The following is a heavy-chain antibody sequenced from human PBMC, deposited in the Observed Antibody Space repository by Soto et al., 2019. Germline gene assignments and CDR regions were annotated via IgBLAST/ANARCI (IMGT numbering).Heavy chain of an antibody. CDR2: ISGSDGST. J-gene: IGHJ4*02. V-gene: IGHV3-23*01. Sequence: PGGSLRLSCAASGFTFSTYAMSWVRQAPGKGLEWVSAISGSDGSTYYADSVKDRFTISRDNSKNTLYLQMNSLRAEDTAVYYCAKSPYSSGYRNFDYWGQGTLVTVSS. CDR3: AKSPYSSGYRNFDY. D-gene: IGHD3-22*01. CDR1: GFTFSTYA.